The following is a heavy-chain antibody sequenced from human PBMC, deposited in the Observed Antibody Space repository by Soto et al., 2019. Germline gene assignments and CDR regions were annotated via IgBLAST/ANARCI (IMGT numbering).Heavy chain of an antibody. V-gene: IGHV3-15*01. D-gene: IGHD6-13*01. J-gene: IGHJ4*02. Sequence: GGSLRLSCAASGFTFSNAWMSWVRQAPGKGLEWVGRIKSKTDGGTTDYAAPVKSRFTISRDDSKNSRYLQMNSLKTEDAAVYYCTTSYSSSWYYFDYWGQGTLVTVSS. CDR3: TTSYSSSWYYFDY. CDR2: IKSKTDGGTT. CDR1: GFTFSNAW.